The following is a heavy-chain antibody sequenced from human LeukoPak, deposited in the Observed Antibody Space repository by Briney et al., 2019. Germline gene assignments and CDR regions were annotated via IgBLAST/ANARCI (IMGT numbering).Heavy chain of an antibody. Sequence: GGSLRLSCAASGFTFSSYAMGWVRQAPGKGLEWVSAISGSGGSTYYADSVKGRFTISRDNSKNTLYLQMNSLRAEDTAVYYCAKSQTSSWFSSNFDYWGQGTPVTVSS. J-gene: IGHJ4*02. CDR3: AKSQTSSWFSSNFDY. V-gene: IGHV3-23*01. D-gene: IGHD6-13*01. CDR2: ISGSGGST. CDR1: GFTFSSYA.